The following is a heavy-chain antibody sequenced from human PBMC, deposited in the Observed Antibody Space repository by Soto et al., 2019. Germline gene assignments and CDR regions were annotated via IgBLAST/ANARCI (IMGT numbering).Heavy chain of an antibody. Sequence: GGSLRLSCAASGFTFSDYYMSWIRQAPGKGLEWVSYISSSSSYTNYADSVKGRFTISRDNAKNSLYLEMNSLRAEDTALYYCARAPFGDLRFDYWGQGTLVTVSS. D-gene: IGHD3-10*01. CDR3: ARAPFGDLRFDY. J-gene: IGHJ4*02. V-gene: IGHV3-11*06. CDR2: ISSSSSYT. CDR1: GFTFSDYY.